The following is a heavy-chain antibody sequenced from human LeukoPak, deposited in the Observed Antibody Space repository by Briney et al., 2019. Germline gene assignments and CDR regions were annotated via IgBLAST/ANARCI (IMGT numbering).Heavy chain of an antibody. Sequence: PSQTLSLTCAVSGGSISSGRFPWSCIRQSPVKGLEWIGYIYHNGATYDNPSLNGRVTLSIDRSKSHFSLNLNSVTAADSAVYYCARGVHTGMDGVYFDVWGQGYPVPVSS. J-gene: IGHJ4*02. CDR1: GGSISSGRFP. CDR2: IYHNGAT. D-gene: IGHD5-18*01. CDR3: ARGVHTGMDGVYFDV. V-gene: IGHV4-30-2*06.